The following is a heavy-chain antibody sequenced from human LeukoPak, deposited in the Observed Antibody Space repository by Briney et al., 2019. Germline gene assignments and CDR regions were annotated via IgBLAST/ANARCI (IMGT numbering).Heavy chain of an antibody. J-gene: IGHJ1*01. CDR2: ISAYNGHK. V-gene: IGHV1-18*01. CDR3: VRGDCSGVSCYLPEYFRH. CDR1: GYALTSFS. Sequence: ASVKVSCKASGYALTSFSISWVRQAPGHGLEWMGWISAYNGHKDYAQKLQGRVTMTTETSPNTAYMELRSLRSDDTAVYYCVRGDCSGVSCYLPEYFRHWGQGTLVTVSS. D-gene: IGHD2-15*01.